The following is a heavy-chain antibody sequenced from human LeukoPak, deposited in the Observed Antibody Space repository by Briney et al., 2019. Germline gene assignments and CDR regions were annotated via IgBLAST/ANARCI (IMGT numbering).Heavy chain of an antibody. CDR1: DFTFSSYA. Sequence: GGSLRLSCAASDFTFSSYAMSWVRQAPGKGLAWVSTISGSAGSTYYADSVKGRFTISRGNSKNTLYLQLNSLRAEDTAVYYCAKAIRTSCYGCNMDVWGKGTTVTVSS. J-gene: IGHJ6*03. CDR3: AKAIRTSCYGCNMDV. D-gene: IGHD2-2*01. CDR2: ISGSAGST. V-gene: IGHV3-23*01.